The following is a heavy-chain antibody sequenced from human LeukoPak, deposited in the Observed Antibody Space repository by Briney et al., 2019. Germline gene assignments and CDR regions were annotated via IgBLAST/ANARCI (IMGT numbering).Heavy chain of an antibody. CDR3: ARDVGARLPGY. D-gene: IGHD6-6*01. CDR1: GGSFSGYY. J-gene: IGHJ4*02. CDR2: INHSGST. Sequence: SETLSLTCAVYGGSFSGYYWSWIRQPPGKGLEWIGEINHSGSTNYNPSLKSRVTISVDTSKNQFSLKLTSVTAADTAVYYCARDVGARLPGYWGQGTLVTVSS. V-gene: IGHV4-34*01.